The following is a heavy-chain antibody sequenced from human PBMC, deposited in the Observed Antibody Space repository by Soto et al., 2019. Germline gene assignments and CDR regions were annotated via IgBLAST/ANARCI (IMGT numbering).Heavy chain of an antibody. CDR3: ARDLDNSGKSEDFHM. Sequence: PGESLKISCKGSRYSFTDYWIAWVRQMPGKGLEWMGIIYPRDSDTRYSPSFQGQVTISADKSISTAYLQWSSLKASDTAMYYCARDLDNSGKSEDFHMWGKGKMVTVSS. CDR2: IYPRDSDT. J-gene: IGHJ3*02. D-gene: IGHD4-4*01. CDR1: RYSFTDYW. V-gene: IGHV5-51*01.